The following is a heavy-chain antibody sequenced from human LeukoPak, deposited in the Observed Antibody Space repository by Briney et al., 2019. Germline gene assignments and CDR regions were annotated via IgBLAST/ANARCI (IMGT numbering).Heavy chain of an antibody. CDR1: GFTFDDYT. V-gene: IGHV3-43*01. D-gene: IGHD3-3*01. Sequence: GSLRLSCAASGFTFDDYTMHWVRQAPGKGLEWVSLISRDGGSTYYADSVKGRFTISRDNSKNSLYLQMNSLRTEDTALYYCAKDEIRGRYDFWSGYYLGGAFDIWGQGTMVTVSS. CDR2: ISRDGGST. CDR3: AKDEIRGRYDFWSGYYLGGAFDI. J-gene: IGHJ3*02.